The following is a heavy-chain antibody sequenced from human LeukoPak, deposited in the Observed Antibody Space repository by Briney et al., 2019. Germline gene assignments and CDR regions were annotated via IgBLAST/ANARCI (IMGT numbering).Heavy chain of an antibody. D-gene: IGHD5-18*01. J-gene: IGHJ4*02. V-gene: IGHV3-9*01. CDR2: ITWNSGRI. CDR3: AKDRTAYSYGSIDH. Sequence: GGSLRLSCAASGFKYDDHAMHWVRQAPGEGLGWVSGITWNSGRIGYADSVKGRFTISRDNAKNSLDLQVNSLREEDTALYYCAKDRTAYSYGSIDHWGQGTLVTVSS. CDR1: GFKYDDHA.